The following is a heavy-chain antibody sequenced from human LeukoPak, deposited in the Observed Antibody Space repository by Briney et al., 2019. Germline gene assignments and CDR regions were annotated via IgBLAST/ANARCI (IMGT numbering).Heavy chain of an antibody. V-gene: IGHV3-48*01. J-gene: IGHJ4*02. CDR3: AASYSETQLYYFDY. CDR2: ISSSGTGI. CDR1: GFTFNRYS. D-gene: IGHD1-26*01. Sequence: GGSLRLSRAASGFTFNRYSMNWVRQAPGKGLEWVAYISSSGTGIYYADSVKGRFAISRDNAKNSVYLQMNSLRGEDTAVYHCAASYSETQLYYFDYWGKGNLVTVSS.